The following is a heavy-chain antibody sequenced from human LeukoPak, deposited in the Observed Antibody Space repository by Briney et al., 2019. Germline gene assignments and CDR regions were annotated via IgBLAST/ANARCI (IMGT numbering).Heavy chain of an antibody. Sequence: GGSLRLSCAASGFIYDDYDMSWVRQAPGKGLEWVSGINWNGGSTGYADSVKGRFTISRDNAKNSLYLQMNSLRAEDTALYYCARVRYYYGSGSYLPYYFDYWGQGTLVTVSS. CDR3: ARVRYYYGSGSYLPYYFDY. J-gene: IGHJ4*02. CDR2: INWNGGST. D-gene: IGHD3-10*01. CDR1: GFIYDDYD. V-gene: IGHV3-20*04.